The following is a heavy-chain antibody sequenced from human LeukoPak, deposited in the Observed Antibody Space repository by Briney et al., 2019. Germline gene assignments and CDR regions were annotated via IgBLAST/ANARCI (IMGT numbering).Heavy chain of an antibody. V-gene: IGHV4-38-2*02. CDR1: GYSISSGYY. Sequence: SETLSLTCTVSGYSISSGYYWGWIRQPPGKGLEWIGSIYHSGSTYYNPSLKSRVTISVDTSQNQFSLKLSSVTAADTAVYYCARGLGYCSGGSCYYYYYYMDVWGKGTTVTVSS. J-gene: IGHJ6*03. CDR2: IYHSGST. D-gene: IGHD2-15*01. CDR3: ARGLGYCSGGSCYYYYYYMDV.